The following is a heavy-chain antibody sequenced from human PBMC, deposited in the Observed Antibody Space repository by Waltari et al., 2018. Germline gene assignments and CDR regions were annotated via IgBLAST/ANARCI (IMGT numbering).Heavy chain of an antibody. CDR1: GGSFSCSY. J-gene: IGHJ1*01. D-gene: IGHD3-22*01. CDR3: ARGGVRSGYYYALRFCIQH. Sequence: VQLRQGGAGLWKTSETLSLTCAVYGGSFSCSYCSWIRQRQGKGLEWIGEINHSGSTNYNPSLKCRVSISVDTSKNQFSLKLSSVTAADTAVYYCARGGVRSGYYYALRFCIQHWARAPWSPSPQ. CDR2: INHSGST. V-gene: IGHV4-34*01.